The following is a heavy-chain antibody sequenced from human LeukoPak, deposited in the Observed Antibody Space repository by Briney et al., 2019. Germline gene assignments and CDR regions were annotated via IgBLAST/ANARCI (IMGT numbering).Heavy chain of an antibody. J-gene: IGHJ4*02. CDR3: ARDHGEAFDY. Sequence: PGGSLRLSCAASGFTFSSYEMNWVRQAPGKGLEWVSYIRSSGSTIYYAYSVKGRFTISRDNAKNSLYLQMNSLRAEDTAVYYCARDHGEAFDYWGQGTLVTVSS. V-gene: IGHV3-48*03. CDR2: IRSSGSTI. D-gene: IGHD4-17*01. CDR1: GFTFSSYE.